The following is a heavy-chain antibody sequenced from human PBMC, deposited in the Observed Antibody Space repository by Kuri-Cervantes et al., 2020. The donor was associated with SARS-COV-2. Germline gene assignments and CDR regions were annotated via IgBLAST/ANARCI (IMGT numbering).Heavy chain of an antibody. CDR3: ARAAPLTMVRGVIWGSYYYYGMDV. CDR2: ISAYNGNT. V-gene: IGHV1-18*04. Sequence: ASVKVSCKASGYTFTSYGISWVRQAPGQGLEWMGWISAYNGNTNYAQKRQGRVTMITDTSTSTAYMELRSLRSDDTAVYYCARAAPLTMVRGVIWGSYYYYGMDVWGQGTTVTVSS. J-gene: IGHJ6*02. CDR1: GYTFTSYG. D-gene: IGHD3-10*01.